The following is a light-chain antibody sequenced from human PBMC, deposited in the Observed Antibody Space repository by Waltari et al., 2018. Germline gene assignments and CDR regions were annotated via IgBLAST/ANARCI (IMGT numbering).Light chain of an antibody. CDR3: QQPYDTPWA. Sequence: DIQMTQSPSSLSASVGDTVTITCRASQSILTYLNWYQHKPGRAPKLLIYGASNLQGGVPSRFTGSGSGTDFTLTITSLHPEDFATYYCQQPYDTPWAFGPGTK. J-gene: IGKJ1*01. CDR2: GAS. V-gene: IGKV1-39*01. CDR1: QSILTY.